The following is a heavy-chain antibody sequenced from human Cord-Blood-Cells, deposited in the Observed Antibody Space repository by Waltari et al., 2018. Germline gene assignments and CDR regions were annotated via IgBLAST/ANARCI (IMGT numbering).Heavy chain of an antibody. CDR1: GYTFTSYA. Sequence: QVQLVQSGAEVKKPGASVKVSCKASGYTFTSYAMHWVRQAPGQRLEWVGWINAGNGNTKYSQKFQGRVTITRDTSASTAYMELSSLRSEDTAVYYCARASGSSGFDYWGQGTLVTVSS. V-gene: IGHV1-3*01. D-gene: IGHD3-10*01. CDR2: INAGNGNT. J-gene: IGHJ4*02. CDR3: ARASGSSGFDY.